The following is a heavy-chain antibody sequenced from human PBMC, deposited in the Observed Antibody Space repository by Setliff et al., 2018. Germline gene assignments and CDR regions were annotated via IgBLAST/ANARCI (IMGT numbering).Heavy chain of an antibody. Sequence: SETLSLTCSVSGASITSGGFYWTWIRQPAGKGLEWIGHISPSGSTTYNPSVKSRVTISLDTSKNHFSLKLDSVTAADTALYYCAHSTTFDLHHDYWGQGALVTVSS. D-gene: IGHD3-9*01. V-gene: IGHV4-61*09. CDR3: AHSTTFDLHHDY. CDR1: GASITSGGFY. J-gene: IGHJ4*02. CDR2: ISPSGST.